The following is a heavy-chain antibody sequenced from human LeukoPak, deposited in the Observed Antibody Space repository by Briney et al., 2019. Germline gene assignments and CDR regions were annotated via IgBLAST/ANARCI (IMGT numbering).Heavy chain of an antibody. CDR2: IYSGGST. CDR1: GFTVSSNY. CDR3: ARDDYGDYSFDY. V-gene: IGHV3-66*01. Sequence: PGGSLRLSCAASGFTVSSNYMSWVRQAPGKGLEWVSVIYSGGSTYYADSVKGRFTISRDNSKNTLYLQMNSLRAEDTAVYYCARDDYGDYSFDYWGLGTLVTVSS. D-gene: IGHD4-17*01. J-gene: IGHJ4*02.